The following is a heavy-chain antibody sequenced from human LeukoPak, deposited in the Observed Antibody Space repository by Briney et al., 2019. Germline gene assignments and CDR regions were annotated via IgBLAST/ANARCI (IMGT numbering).Heavy chain of an antibody. Sequence: ASVKVSCKASGYTFTGYYMHWVRQAPGQGLEWMGWINPNSGGTNYAQKFLGRVTMTRDTSISTAYMELSRLRSDDTAVYYCARKGYRYGYDYYGMDVWGQGTTVTVSS. V-gene: IGHV1-2*02. D-gene: IGHD5-18*01. CDR3: ARKGYRYGYDYYGMDV. CDR1: GYTFTGYY. J-gene: IGHJ6*02. CDR2: INPNSGGT.